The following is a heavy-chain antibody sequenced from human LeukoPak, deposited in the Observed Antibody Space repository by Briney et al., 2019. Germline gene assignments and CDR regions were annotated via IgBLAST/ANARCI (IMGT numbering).Heavy chain of an antibody. D-gene: IGHD3-22*01. CDR1: GFTFSSYG. V-gene: IGHV3-30*02. J-gene: IGHJ4*02. CDR3: AKPPGGYYYDSSGYYYPPYFDY. Sequence: PGGSLRLSCAASGFTFSSYGMHWVRQAPGKGLEWVAFIRYDGSNKYYADSVKGRFTISRDNSKNTLYLQMNSLRAEDTAVYYCAKPPGGYYYDSSGYYYPPYFDYWGQGTLVTVSS. CDR2: IRYDGSNK.